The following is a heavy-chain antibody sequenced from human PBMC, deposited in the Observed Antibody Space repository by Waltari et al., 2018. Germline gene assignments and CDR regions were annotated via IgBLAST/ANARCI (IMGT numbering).Heavy chain of an antibody. CDR1: GFTFSNYW. V-gene: IGHV3-74*01. J-gene: IGHJ3*02. D-gene: IGHD2-2*01. Sequence: DVQLVESGGELVQPGGSLRLSCAASGFTFSNYWVHWVRHVPGKGLVWVAGIDGSGAGSLTRNAEPGKCRFTICRDNSKEPPDLQMNSLRAEETAVYCCARDYCSSATCHVNDAFDIWGQGTMVTVSS. CDR3: ARDYCSSATCHVNDAFDI. CDR2: IDGSGAGSLT.